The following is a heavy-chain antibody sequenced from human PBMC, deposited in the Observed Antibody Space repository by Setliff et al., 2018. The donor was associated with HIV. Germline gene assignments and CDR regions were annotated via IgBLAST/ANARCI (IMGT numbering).Heavy chain of an antibody. V-gene: IGHV3-48*03. Sequence: GSLRLSCAASGFTFGSYAMSWVRQAPGKGLEWVSYISSSASSIHYADSVKGRFTISRDNAKNSLYLQMNSLRAEDTAVYYCAREGRDGYTSADAFDIWGHGTMVTVSS. J-gene: IGHJ3*02. CDR1: GFTFGSYA. D-gene: IGHD5-12*01. CDR3: AREGRDGYTSADAFDI. CDR2: ISSSASSI.